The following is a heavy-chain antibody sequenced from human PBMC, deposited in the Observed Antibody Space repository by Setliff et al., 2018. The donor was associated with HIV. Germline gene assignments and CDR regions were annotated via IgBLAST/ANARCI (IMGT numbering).Heavy chain of an antibody. D-gene: IGHD3-9*01. CDR2: ISTYSDET. CDR1: GYTFTTYG. Sequence: ASVKVSCKPSGYTFTTYGLSWVRQAPGQGLEWMGWISTYSDETSYSQNLQGRLTMTTDTSTGTAYMELRSLRGDDTAVYFCASGGYDILTGLGHWGQGTLVTVS. CDR3: ASGGYDILTGLGH. J-gene: IGHJ4*02. V-gene: IGHV1-18*01.